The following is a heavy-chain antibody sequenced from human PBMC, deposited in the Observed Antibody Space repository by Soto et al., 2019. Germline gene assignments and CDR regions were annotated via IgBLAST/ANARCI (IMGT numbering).Heavy chain of an antibody. D-gene: IGHD3-9*01. CDR1: GGSISSYY. J-gene: IGHJ6*02. CDR3: ARQRGSYGILTGYRGAYYYGMDV. V-gene: IGHV4-59*08. CDR2: IYYSGST. Sequence: PSETLSLTCTVSGGSISSYYWSWIRQPPGKGLEWIGYIYYSGSTNYNPSLKSRVTISVDTSKNHFSLKLSSVTAADTAVYYCARQRGSYGILTGYRGAYYYGMDVSGPGTTVTVSS.